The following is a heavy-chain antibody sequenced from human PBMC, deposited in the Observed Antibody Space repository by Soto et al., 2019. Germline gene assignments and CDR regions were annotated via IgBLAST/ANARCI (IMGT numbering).Heavy chain of an antibody. J-gene: IGHJ4*02. D-gene: IGHD6-19*01. V-gene: IGHV1-69*13. Sequence: SVKVSCKASGGTFSSYAISWVRQAPGQGLEWMGGIIPIFGTANYAQKFQGRVTITADESTSTAYMELSSLRSEDTAVYYCARGNSGWYGEFDYWGQGPLVTVSS. CDR1: GGTFSSYA. CDR2: IIPIFGTA. CDR3: ARGNSGWYGEFDY.